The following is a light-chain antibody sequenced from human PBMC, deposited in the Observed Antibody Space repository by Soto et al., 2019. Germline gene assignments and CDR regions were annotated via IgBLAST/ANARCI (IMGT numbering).Light chain of an antibody. CDR3: LQLYRYPLT. V-gene: IGKV1-9*01. Sequence: IQLTQSPSSLSASVGDRVTITCRASEGISGRLAWYQRKPGKVPTLLISPASSFQCGVPSRFSGSASGTDFSLTITSLQPEDFATYYCLQLYRYPLTFGGGTTVDIK. J-gene: IGKJ4*01. CDR1: EGISGR. CDR2: PAS.